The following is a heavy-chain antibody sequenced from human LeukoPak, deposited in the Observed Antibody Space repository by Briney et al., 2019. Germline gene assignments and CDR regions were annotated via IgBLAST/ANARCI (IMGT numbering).Heavy chain of an antibody. CDR3: AREGRPTYYDFWSGYGMDV. D-gene: IGHD3-3*01. CDR1: GYTFTSHY. V-gene: IGHV1-46*01. CDR2: INPSGGST. Sequence: ASVKGSCKASGYTFTSHYMHWVRQAPGQGLEWMGIINPSGGSTSYAQKFQGRVTMTRDTSTSTVYMELSSLRSEDTAVYYCAREGRPTYYDFWSGYGMDVWGQGTTVTVSS. J-gene: IGHJ6*02.